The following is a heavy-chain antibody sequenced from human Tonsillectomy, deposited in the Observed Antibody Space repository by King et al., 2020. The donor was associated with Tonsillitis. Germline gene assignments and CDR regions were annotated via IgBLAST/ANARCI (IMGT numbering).Heavy chain of an antibody. V-gene: IGHV3-7*03. CDR1: GFTVSSYW. J-gene: IGHJ5*02. D-gene: IGHD6-6*01. CDR3: ARAARRPDQ. CDR2: ITQDGSEK. Sequence: VQLVESGGGLVQPGGSLRLSCEASGFTVSSYWMTWVRQAPGKGLEWVANITQDGSEKYYVDSVKGRFTISRDNAKNSLSLQMKSLRAEDTAVYYCARAARRPDQWGQGTLVTVSS.